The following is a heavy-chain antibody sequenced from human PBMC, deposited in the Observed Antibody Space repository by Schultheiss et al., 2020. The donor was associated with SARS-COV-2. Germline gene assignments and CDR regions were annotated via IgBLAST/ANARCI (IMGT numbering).Heavy chain of an antibody. Sequence: GGSLRLSCAASGFTFSSYAMSWVRQAPGKGLEWVSSISSSSSYIYYADSVKGRFTISRDNAKNSLYLQMNSLRAEDTAVYYCARNPGGNMDVWGKGTTVTVSS. CDR3: ARNPGGNMDV. V-gene: IGHV3-21*01. J-gene: IGHJ6*03. D-gene: IGHD3-16*01. CDR1: GFTFSSYA. CDR2: ISSSSSYI.